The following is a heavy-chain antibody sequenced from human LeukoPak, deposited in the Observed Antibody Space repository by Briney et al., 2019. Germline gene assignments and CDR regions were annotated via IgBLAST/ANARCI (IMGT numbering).Heavy chain of an antibody. V-gene: IGHV4-4*07. CDR1: GGSISSYY. CDR2: IYTSGST. D-gene: IGHD3-10*01. CDR3: ARGPMVRGVIIRRSKSGYFDY. J-gene: IGHJ4*02. Sequence: PSETLSLTCTVSGGSISSYYWSWIRQPAGKGLEWIGRIYTSGSTNYNPSLKSRFTMSVDTSKNQFSLRLSSVTAADTAVYYCARGPMVRGVIIRRSKSGYFDYWGQGTLVTVSS.